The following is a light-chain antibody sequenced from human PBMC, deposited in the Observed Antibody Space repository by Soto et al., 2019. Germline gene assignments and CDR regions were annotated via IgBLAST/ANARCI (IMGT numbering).Light chain of an antibody. CDR2: AAS. CDR3: QQYGSSPIT. J-gene: IGKJ5*01. V-gene: IGKV3-20*01. CDR1: QSVSSSY. Sequence: EIVLTQSPATLSLSPGERASLSCRSSQSVSSSYLAWYQQKPGQAPRLLIYAASSRATGIPDRFRGSGSGTDFTLTISRLEPEDFAVYYCQQYGSSPITFGQGTRLEIK.